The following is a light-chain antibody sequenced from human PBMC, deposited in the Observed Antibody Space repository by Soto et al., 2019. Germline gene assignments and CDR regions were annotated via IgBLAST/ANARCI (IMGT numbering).Light chain of an antibody. CDR1: QDITNY. J-gene: IGKJ5*01. V-gene: IGKV1-33*01. CDR2: DAS. CDR3: QHYDHLPIT. Sequence: DIQMTQSPSSLSASVGDRVTITCQASQDITNYLNWYQQKPGKGPMLLLYDASSLETGVPSRFSGSGSGTDFTFTISSLQPEDIATYYCQHYDHLPITFGQGTRLEIK.